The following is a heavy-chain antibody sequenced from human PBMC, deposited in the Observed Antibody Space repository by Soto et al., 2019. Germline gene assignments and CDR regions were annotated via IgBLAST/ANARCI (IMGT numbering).Heavy chain of an antibody. D-gene: IGHD5-12*01. CDR3: AKAHSGYVWGRYYFDY. CDR2: ISGGGGRK. J-gene: IGHJ4*02. V-gene: IGHV3-23*01. CDR1: GFTFSSYA. Sequence: EVQLLESGGGLVQPGGSLRLSCAASGFTFSSYAMGWVRQAPGKGLEWVSVISGGGGRKYYADSVKGRFTISRDNSKNSLYLKMNSLRADDTAVYYCAKAHSGYVWGRYYFDYWGQGTLVTVSS.